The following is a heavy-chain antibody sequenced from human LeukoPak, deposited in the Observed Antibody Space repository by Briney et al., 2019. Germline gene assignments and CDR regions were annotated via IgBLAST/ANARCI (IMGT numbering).Heavy chain of an antibody. D-gene: IGHD5-18*01. V-gene: IGHV3-23*01. Sequence: GGSLRLSCAASGFTFSSYAMSWVRQAPGKGLEWVSAISGSGGSTYYADSVKGRFTISRDNAKNSLYLQMNSLRAEDTAVYYCARELEIQLWSGGFDYWGQGTLVTVSS. J-gene: IGHJ4*02. CDR3: ARELEIQLWSGGFDY. CDR2: ISGSGGST. CDR1: GFTFSSYA.